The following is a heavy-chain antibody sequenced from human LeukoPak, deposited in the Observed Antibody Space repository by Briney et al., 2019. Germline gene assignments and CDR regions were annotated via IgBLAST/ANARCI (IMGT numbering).Heavy chain of an antibody. CDR3: ARDPATYYYDSSGYGRLRSTYGMDV. J-gene: IGHJ6*02. V-gene: IGHV3-30-3*01. CDR2: ISYDGTNK. Sequence: GGSLRLSCAASGFTFTDYTMHWVRQAPGKGLEWVAVISYDGTNKNYADSVKGRFTISRDNSKNTLYLQMNSLRAEDTAVYYCARDPATYYYDSSGYGRLRSTYGMDVWGQGTTVTVSS. D-gene: IGHD3-22*01. CDR1: GFTFTDYT.